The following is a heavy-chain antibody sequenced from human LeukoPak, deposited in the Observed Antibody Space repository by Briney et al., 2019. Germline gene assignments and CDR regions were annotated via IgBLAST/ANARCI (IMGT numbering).Heavy chain of an antibody. V-gene: IGHV1-69*01. CDR2: IIPIFGTA. CDR3: ASPPPYYDFWSGLGYYYYYYGMDV. D-gene: IGHD3-3*01. CDR1: GGTFSSYA. J-gene: IGHJ6*02. Sequence: SVTGSCTASGGTFSSYAISWVRQAPGQGLEWMGGIIPIFGTANYAQKFQGRVTITADESTSTAYMELSSLRSEDTAVYYCASPPPYYDFWSGLGYYYYYYGMDVWGQGTTVTVSS.